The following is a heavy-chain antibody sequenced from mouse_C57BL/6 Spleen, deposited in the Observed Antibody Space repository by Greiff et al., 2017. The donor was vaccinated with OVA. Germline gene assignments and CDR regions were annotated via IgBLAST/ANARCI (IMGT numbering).Heavy chain of an antibody. CDR3: ARPGSQGPWFAY. CDR2: INPSNGGT. CDR1: GYTFTSYW. D-gene: IGHD1-1*01. Sequence: QVQLQQSGTELVKPGASVKLSCKASGYTFTSYWMHWVKQRPGQGLEWIGNINPSNGGTNYNEKFKSKATLTVDKSSSTAYMQLSSLTSEDSAVYYCARPGSQGPWFAYWGQGTLVTVSA. V-gene: IGHV1-53*01. J-gene: IGHJ3*01.